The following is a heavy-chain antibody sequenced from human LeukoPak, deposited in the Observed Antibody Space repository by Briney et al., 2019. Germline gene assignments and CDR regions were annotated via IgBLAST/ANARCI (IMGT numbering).Heavy chain of an antibody. CDR1: GYSFTSYW. D-gene: IGHD6-6*01. Sequence: GESLKISCKGSGYSFTSYWIGWVRQMPGKGLEWMGIIYPGGSDTRYSPSFQGQVTISADKSISTAYLQWSSLKASDTAMYYCARAIAARREFDYWGREPWSPSPQ. J-gene: IGHJ4*02. V-gene: IGHV5-51*01. CDR3: ARAIAARREFDY. CDR2: IYPGGSDT.